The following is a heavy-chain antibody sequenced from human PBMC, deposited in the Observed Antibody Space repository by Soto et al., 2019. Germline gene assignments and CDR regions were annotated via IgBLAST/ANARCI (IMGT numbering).Heavy chain of an antibody. J-gene: IGHJ4*02. CDR1: GFTFSRYW. Sequence: EVQLVESGGGLVQPGGSQRLSCAASGFTFSRYWMNWVRQAPGKGLEWVANIKQDGSEKYYVDSVKGRFTISRDNTKNSLYLQMNSLRAEDTAVYYCAREQLQVVIPDYWGQGTLVTVSS. CDR2: IKQDGSEK. CDR3: AREQLQVVIPDY. V-gene: IGHV3-7*01. D-gene: IGHD6-13*01.